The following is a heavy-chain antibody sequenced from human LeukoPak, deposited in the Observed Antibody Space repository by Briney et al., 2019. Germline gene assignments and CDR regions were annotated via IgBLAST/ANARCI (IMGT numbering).Heavy chain of an antibody. CDR1: GLSFSNYA. Sequence: LPGGSLRLSCAASGLSFSNYAMYWVRQAPGKELEWVSAIGGSGGNIFYTDSVKGRFTISRDNSKNTLYLHMNSLRAEDTALYYCARDNYSYRLDLWGQGTLVTVSS. J-gene: IGHJ5*02. V-gene: IGHV3-23*01. CDR2: IGGSGGNI. CDR3: ARDNYSYRLDL. D-gene: IGHD2-21*01.